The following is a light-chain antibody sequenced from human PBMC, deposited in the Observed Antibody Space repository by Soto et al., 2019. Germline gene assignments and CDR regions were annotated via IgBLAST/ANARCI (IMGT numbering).Light chain of an antibody. J-gene: IGKJ1*01. V-gene: IGKV3-20*01. Sequence: EIVLPQSPATLSLSPGQRATLSCSASQSVNSSYLAWFQQKPGQAPRLLIYGASTRATGIPDRFSVSGAGTDVTLIISILEPEVFAVYYCLQYSSSPHTFCQGTRVKIK. CDR1: QSVNSSY. CDR2: GAS. CDR3: LQYSSSPHT.